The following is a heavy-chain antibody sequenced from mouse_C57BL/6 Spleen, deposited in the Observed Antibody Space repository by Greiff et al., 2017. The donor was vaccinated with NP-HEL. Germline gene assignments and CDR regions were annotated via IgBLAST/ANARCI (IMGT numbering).Heavy chain of an antibody. Sequence: VQLKESGPGMVKPSQSLSLTCTVTGYSITSGYDWHWIRHFPGNKLEWMGYISYSGSTNYNPSLKSRISITHDTSKNHFFLKLNSVTTEDTATYYCATGTRYYYAMDYWGQGTSVTVSS. V-gene: IGHV3-1*01. CDR3: ATGTRYYYAMDY. J-gene: IGHJ4*01. CDR1: GYSITSGYD. D-gene: IGHD4-1*01. CDR2: ISYSGST.